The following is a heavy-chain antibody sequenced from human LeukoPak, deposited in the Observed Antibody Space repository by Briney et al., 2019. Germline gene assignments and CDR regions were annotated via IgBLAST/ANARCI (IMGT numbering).Heavy chain of an antibody. CDR2: IYTSGST. CDR1: GGSISSYY. J-gene: IGHJ4*02. Sequence: KPSETLSLTCTVSGGSISSYYWSWIRQPPGKGLEWIGYIYTSGSTNYNPSLKSRVTISVDTSKNQFSLKLSSVTAADTAVYYCARGTTVTTYCFDYWGQGTLVTVSS. CDR3: ARGTTVTTYCFDY. V-gene: IGHV4-4*08. D-gene: IGHD4-11*01.